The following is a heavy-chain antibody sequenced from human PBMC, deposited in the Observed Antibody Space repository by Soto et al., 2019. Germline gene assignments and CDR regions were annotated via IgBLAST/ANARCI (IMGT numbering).Heavy chain of an antibody. CDR3: AKGISRFLEWSMDV. V-gene: IGHV3-48*01. CDR1: GFTFSSYS. D-gene: IGHD3-3*01. J-gene: IGHJ6*04. CDR2: ISSSSSTI. Sequence: GGSLRLSCAASGFTFSSYSMNWVRQAPGKGLEWVSYISSSSSTIYYADSVKGRFTISRDNAKNSLYLQMNSLRAEDTALYYCAKGISRFLEWSMDVWGKGTTVTVSS.